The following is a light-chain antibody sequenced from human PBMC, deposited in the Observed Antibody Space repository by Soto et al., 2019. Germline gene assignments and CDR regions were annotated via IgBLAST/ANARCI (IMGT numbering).Light chain of an antibody. CDR1: SSDVVGDNY. V-gene: IGLV2-14*01. Sequence: QSALTQPASVSGSPGQSITISCTGTSSDVVGDNYVSWYQQHPGKAPKLMIYDVNNRPSGVSNRFSGSKSGNTASLTISGLQAEDEAAYYCSSYTISRTLLYVFGTGTKLTVL. J-gene: IGLJ1*01. CDR2: DVN. CDR3: SSYTISRTLLYV.